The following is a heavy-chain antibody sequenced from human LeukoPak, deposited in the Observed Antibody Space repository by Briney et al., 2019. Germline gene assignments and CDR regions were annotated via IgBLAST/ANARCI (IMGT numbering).Heavy chain of an antibody. Sequence: GGSLRLSCAASGFTFSSYGMHWVRQAPGKGLEWVAVIWYDGSNKYYADSVKGRFTISRDNSKNTLYLQMNSLRAEDTAVYYCAKSLGGAAAGAEYFQHWGQGTLVTVSS. V-gene: IGHV3-30*02. D-gene: IGHD6-13*01. CDR3: AKSLGGAAAGAEYFQH. J-gene: IGHJ1*01. CDR2: IWYDGSNK. CDR1: GFTFSSYG.